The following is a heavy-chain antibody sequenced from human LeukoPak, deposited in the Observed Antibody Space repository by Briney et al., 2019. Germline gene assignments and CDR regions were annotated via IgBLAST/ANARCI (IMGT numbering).Heavy chain of an antibody. CDR3: ARTPMIVVVITGGAYFDY. Sequence: QTGGSLRLSCAASGFTFSSYAMSWVRQAPGKGLEWVSAISGSGGSTYYADSVKGRFTISRDNSKNTLYLQMNSLRAEDTAVYYCARTPMIVVVITGGAYFDYWGQGTLVTVSS. D-gene: IGHD3-22*01. CDR1: GFTFSSYA. V-gene: IGHV3-23*01. J-gene: IGHJ4*02. CDR2: ISGSGGST.